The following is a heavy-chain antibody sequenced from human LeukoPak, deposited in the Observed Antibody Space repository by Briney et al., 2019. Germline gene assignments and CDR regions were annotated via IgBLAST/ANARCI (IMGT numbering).Heavy chain of an antibody. V-gene: IGHV3-74*01. Sequence: GGSLRLSCAASGFTFSSYWMHWVRQAPGKGLVWVSRINSDGSSTNYADSVKGRFTISRDNAENTLYLQMNSLRAEDTAVYYCARDKEDAAMGTLDYWGQGTLVTVSS. CDR2: INSDGSST. CDR1: GFTFSSYW. J-gene: IGHJ4*02. D-gene: IGHD5-18*01. CDR3: ARDKEDAAMGTLDY.